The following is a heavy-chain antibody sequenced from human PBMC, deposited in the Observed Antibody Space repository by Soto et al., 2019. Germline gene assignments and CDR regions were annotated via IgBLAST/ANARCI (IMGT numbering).Heavy chain of an antibody. CDR2: INPNSGGT. J-gene: IGHJ4*02. Sequence: QVQLVQSGAEVKKPGASLKVSCKSSGYTFTAYYMHWLRQAPGQGLEWMGWINPNSGGTNYEQRFHGRVTMTRDTAMATAYRGLSSLRYDDTGVYYCARAPSGSYFDYWGQGALVTVSS. D-gene: IGHD3-10*01. CDR3: ARAPSGSYFDY. V-gene: IGHV1-2*02. CDR1: GYTFTAYY.